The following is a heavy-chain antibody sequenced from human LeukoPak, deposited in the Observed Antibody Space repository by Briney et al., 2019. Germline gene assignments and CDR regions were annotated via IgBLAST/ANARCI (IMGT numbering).Heavy chain of an antibody. J-gene: IGHJ3*02. CDR1: GGSISSSSCY. CDR2: IYYSGST. CDR3: ARLSGYYNDAFDI. V-gene: IGHV4-39*07. D-gene: IGHD3-9*01. Sequence: SETLSLTCTVSGGSISSSSCYWGWIRQPPGKGLEWIGSIYYSGSTNYNPSLKSRVTISVDTSKNQFSLKLSSVTAADTAVYYCARLSGYYNDAFDIWGQGTMVTVSS.